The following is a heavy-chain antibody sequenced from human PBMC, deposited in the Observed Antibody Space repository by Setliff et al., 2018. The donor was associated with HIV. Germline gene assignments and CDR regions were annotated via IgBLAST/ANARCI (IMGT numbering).Heavy chain of an antibody. Sequence: GGSLRLSCAASGFTFSSYGMHWVRQAPGKGLEWVTFIRYDGSDKYYADSVKGRFTISRDNSKSTLYLQMNSLRDGDTALYYCAKNTPSIINYPYYYYMDVWGKGTTVTVSS. CDR1: GFTFSSYG. CDR3: AKNTPSIINYPYYYYMDV. V-gene: IGHV3-30*02. CDR2: IRYDGSDK. D-gene: IGHD1-7*01. J-gene: IGHJ6*03.